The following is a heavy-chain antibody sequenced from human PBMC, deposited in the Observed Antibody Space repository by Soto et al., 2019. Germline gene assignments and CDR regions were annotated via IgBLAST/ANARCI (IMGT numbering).Heavy chain of an antibody. D-gene: IGHD3-22*01. V-gene: IGHV1-18*04. J-gene: IGHJ6*02. CDR1: GYTFTSYG. CDR3: ATDSSGYYHYYYYGMDV. Sequence: QVQLVQSGAEVKKPGASVKVSCKASGYTFTSYGISWVRQAPGQGLEWMGWISAYNGNTNYAQKLQGGVTMTTDTSTSTAYMELRSLRSDDTAVYYCATDSSGYYHYYYYGMDVWGQGTTVTVSS. CDR2: ISAYNGNT.